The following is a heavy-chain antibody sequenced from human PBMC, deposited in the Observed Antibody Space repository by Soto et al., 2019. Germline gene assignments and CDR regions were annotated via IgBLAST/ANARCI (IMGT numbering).Heavy chain of an antibody. CDR3: ARGPTQADFDY. Sequence: EVQLVESGGGLVQPGGSLRLSCAASGFTVSSNYMLWVRQAPGKGLEWVSVIYSGGSTYYADYVKGRFTISRDNSKNKLYLQMNSLRAEDTAVYYCARGPTQADFDYWGQGTLVTVSS. CDR1: GFTVSSNY. V-gene: IGHV3-66*01. CDR2: IYSGGST. J-gene: IGHJ4*02.